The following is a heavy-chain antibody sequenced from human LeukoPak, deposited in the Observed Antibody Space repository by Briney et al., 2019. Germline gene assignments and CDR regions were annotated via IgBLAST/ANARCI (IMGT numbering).Heavy chain of an antibody. D-gene: IGHD2-8*01. CDR1: GFTFNSYW. CDR2: INSDGSGT. J-gene: IGHJ3*02. CDR3: ARDRLTNDAFDI. V-gene: IGHV3-74*01. Sequence: PGGSLRLSCAASGFTFNSYWMHWLRQAPAKGLVWVSRINSDGSGTSDADFVKGRFTISRDNSKNTLYLQMNSLRAEDTAMYYCARDRLTNDAFDIWGQGTMVTVSS.